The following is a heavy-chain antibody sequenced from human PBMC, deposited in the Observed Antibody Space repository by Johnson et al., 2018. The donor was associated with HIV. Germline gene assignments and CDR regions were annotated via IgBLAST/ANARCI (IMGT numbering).Heavy chain of an antibody. Sequence: MQLVESGGGVVRPGGSLRLSCVASGFTFDDYGMTWVRQAPGKGLEWVSGNNWNGGSTAYADSVKGRFTISRDNAKNSLYLQMNSLGVEATAFYYCAGGWLGLDAFDIWGQGTMVTVSA. CDR3: AGGWLGLDAFDI. CDR1: GFTFDDYG. V-gene: IGHV3-20*04. CDR2: NNWNGGST. J-gene: IGHJ3*02. D-gene: IGHD6-19*01.